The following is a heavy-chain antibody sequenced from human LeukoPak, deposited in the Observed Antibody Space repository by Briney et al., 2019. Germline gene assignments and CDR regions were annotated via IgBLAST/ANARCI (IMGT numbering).Heavy chain of an antibody. CDR2: IKQDGSEK. Sequence: GGSLRLSCAASGFTFSSYWMSWVRQAPGKGLEWVSNIKQDGSEKYYVDSVKGRFTISRDNAKNLLYLQMNSLRAEDTAVYYCARDSEGIPTFDYWGQGTLVTVSS. V-gene: IGHV3-7*01. J-gene: IGHJ4*02. D-gene: IGHD2-21*01. CDR1: GFTFSSYW. CDR3: ARDSEGIPTFDY.